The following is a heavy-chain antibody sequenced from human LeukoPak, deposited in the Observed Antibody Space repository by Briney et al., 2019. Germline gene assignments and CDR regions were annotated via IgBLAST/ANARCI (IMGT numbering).Heavy chain of an antibody. Sequence: GGSLRLSCAASGFTFSTSWMHWVRQAPGKGLVWVSRIKSDGSSTNYAASVKGRFTISRDNAKNTLYLQMDSLRAEDTAMYYCAREILEPGKTHEYWGQGTLVTVSS. V-gene: IGHV3-74*01. J-gene: IGHJ4*02. CDR3: AREILEPGKTHEY. D-gene: IGHD1-1*01. CDR1: GFTFSTSW. CDR2: IKSDGSST.